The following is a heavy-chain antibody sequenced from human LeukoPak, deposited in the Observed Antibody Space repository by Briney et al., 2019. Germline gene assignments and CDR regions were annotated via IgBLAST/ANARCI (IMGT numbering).Heavy chain of an antibody. CDR1: GFTFSDYY. V-gene: IGHV3-11*04. J-gene: IGHJ6*03. CDR2: ISTSGTNI. CDR3: ASFGYYYYMDV. D-gene: IGHD3-16*01. Sequence: GGSLRLSCAASGFTFSDYYISWIRQAPGRGLEWVSYISTSGTNIYYADSVKGRFTISRDNAKNSLFLQMNSLRAEDTAVYYCASFGYYYYMDVWGKGTTVTISS.